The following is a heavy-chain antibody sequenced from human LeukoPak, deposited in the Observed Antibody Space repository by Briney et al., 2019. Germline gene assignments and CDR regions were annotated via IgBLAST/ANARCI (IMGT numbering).Heavy chain of an antibody. CDR1: GYSFTSYW. V-gene: IGHV5-51*01. CDR3: ARQADNLCGGDCYSDY. D-gene: IGHD2-21*02. Sequence: PGESLKISCKGSGYSFTSYWIGWVRQMPGKGLEWMGLIYPGDSDTRYSPSFQGQVTISADKSIGTAYLQWSSLKASDTAMYYCARQADNLCGGDCYSDYWGQGTLVTVSS. CDR2: IYPGDSDT. J-gene: IGHJ4*02.